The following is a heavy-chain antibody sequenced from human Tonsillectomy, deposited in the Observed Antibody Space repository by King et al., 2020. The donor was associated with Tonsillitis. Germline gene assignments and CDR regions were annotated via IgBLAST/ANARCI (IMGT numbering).Heavy chain of an antibody. CDR3: ARGLGRASGYAYYFDY. Sequence: QLQESGSGLVKPAQTLSLTCAVSGGSLKSGDYSWSWIRQPPGKGQKWIGYIFHSGNTYYSPSLQSRITISVDRSKNQFSLTLTSVTAADTAVYYCARGLGRASGYAYYFDYWGQGTLVTVSS. V-gene: IGHV4-30-2*01. CDR2: IFHSGNT. CDR1: GGSLKSGDYS. J-gene: IGHJ4*02. D-gene: IGHD3-3*01.